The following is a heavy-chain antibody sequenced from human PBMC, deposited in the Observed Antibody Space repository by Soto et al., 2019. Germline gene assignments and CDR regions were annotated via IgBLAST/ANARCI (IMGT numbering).Heavy chain of an antibody. V-gene: IGHV4-39*07. CDR1: GGSVSTSSYY. Sequence: SETLSLTCTVSGGSVSTSSYYWGWIRQPPGRGLEWIGEINHSGSTNYNPSLKSRVTISVDTSKNQFSLKLTSVTAADTAVYYCARDKITGLFDYWGQGTLVTVSS. D-gene: IGHD2-8*02. CDR2: INHSGST. CDR3: ARDKITGLFDY. J-gene: IGHJ4*02.